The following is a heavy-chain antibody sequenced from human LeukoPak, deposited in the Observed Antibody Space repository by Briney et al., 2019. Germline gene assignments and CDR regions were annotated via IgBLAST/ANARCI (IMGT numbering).Heavy chain of an antibody. CDR1: GFTFSSYW. Sequence: PGGSLRLSCAASGFTFSSYWMSWVRQAPGKGLEWGANIKQDGSEKYYVDSVKGRFTISRDNAKNSLYLQMNSLRAEDTAVYYCARDGFSGSDDYWGQGTLVTVSS. V-gene: IGHV3-7*01. CDR3: ARDGFSGSDDY. CDR2: IKQDGSEK. D-gene: IGHD3-10*01. J-gene: IGHJ4*02.